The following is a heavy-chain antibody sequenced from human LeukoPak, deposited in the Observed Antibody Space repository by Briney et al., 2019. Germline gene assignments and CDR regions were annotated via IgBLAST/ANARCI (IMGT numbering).Heavy chain of an antibody. V-gene: IGHV3-48*04. J-gene: IGHJ4*02. CDR3: ARGGWEFDY. CDR1: GFIFNSFW. CDR2: ISISSSTI. Sequence: GGSLRLSCAVSGFIFNSFWMSWVRQAPGKGLEWVSYISISSSTIYYADSVRGRFTISRDNAKNSLYLQMNSLRAEDTAVYYCARGGWEFDYWGQGTLVTVSS. D-gene: IGHD6-19*01.